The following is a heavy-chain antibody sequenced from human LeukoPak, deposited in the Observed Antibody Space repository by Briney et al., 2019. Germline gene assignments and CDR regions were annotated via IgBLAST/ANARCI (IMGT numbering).Heavy chain of an antibody. J-gene: IGHJ6*03. D-gene: IGHD2-15*01. CDR3: ARGSGSDPPQEGAATRYYYYYYMDV. CDR2: ILPIFGTA. CDR1: GGTLSSYA. Sequence: SVKVSCKACGGTLSSYAISWVRQAPGQGLEWMGGILPIFGTANYARKFQVTITITTDESTSTAYMELSSLRSEDTAVYYCARGSGSDPPQEGAATRYYYYYYMDVWGKGTTVTVSS. V-gene: IGHV1-69*05.